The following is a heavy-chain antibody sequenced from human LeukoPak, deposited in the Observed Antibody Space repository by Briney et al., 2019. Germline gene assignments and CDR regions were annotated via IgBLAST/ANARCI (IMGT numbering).Heavy chain of an antibody. V-gene: IGHV1-2*04. CDR3: ARSTSTTIFGVVIVDDAFDI. CDR2: INPNSGGT. Sequence: GASVKVSCKASGYTFTGYYMHWVRQAPGQGLEWMGWINPNSGGTNYAQKFQGWVTMTRDTSISTAYMELSRLRSDDTAVYYCARSTSTTIFGVVIVDDAFDIWGQGTMVTVSS. J-gene: IGHJ3*02. D-gene: IGHD3-3*01. CDR1: GYTFTGYY.